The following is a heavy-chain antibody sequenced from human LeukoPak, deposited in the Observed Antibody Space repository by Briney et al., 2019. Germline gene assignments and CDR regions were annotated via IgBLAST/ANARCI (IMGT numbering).Heavy chain of an antibody. CDR3: ARRSDYGGNDY. CDR1: GFTFYDYG. V-gene: IGHV3-20*01. Sequence: GGSLRLSCAASGFTFYDYGMSWVRQAPGKGLEWVSGINWNGGSTGYADSVKGRFTISRDNAKNSLYLQMNSLRAEDTALYHCARRSDYGGNDYWGQGTLVTVSS. J-gene: IGHJ4*02. CDR2: INWNGGST. D-gene: IGHD4-23*01.